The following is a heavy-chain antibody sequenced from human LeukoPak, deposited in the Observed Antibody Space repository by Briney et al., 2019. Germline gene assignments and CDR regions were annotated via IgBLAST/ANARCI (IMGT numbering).Heavy chain of an antibody. V-gene: IGHV3-21*01. D-gene: IGHD1-26*01. J-gene: IGHJ4*02. CDR3: ARDWGVGATLYYFDY. Sequence: PGGSLRLSCAASGFTFSSYAMSWVRQAPGKGLEWVSSISSSSSYIYYADSVKGRFTISRDNAKNSLYLQMNSLRAEDTAVYYCARDWGVGATLYYFDYWGQGTLVTVSS. CDR2: ISSSSSYI. CDR1: GFTFSSYA.